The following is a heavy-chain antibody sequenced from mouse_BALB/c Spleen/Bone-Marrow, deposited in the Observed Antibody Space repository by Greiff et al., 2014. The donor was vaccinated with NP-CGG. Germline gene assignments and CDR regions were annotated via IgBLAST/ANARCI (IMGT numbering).Heavy chain of an antibody. CDR2: INSNGGST. Sequence: LQESGGGLVQPGGSLKLSCAASGFTFSSYGMSWVRQTPDKRLELVASINSNGGSTYYPDSVKGRFTISRDNAKNTLSLQMSSLKSEDTAMYYCARGNYGNYVDYFDYWDQGTTLTVSS. D-gene: IGHD2-1*01. CDR3: ARGNYGNYVDYFDY. CDR1: GFTFSSYG. V-gene: IGHV5-6-3*01. J-gene: IGHJ2*01.